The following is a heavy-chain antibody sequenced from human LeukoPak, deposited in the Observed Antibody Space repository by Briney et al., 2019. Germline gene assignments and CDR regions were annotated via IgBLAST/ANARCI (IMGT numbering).Heavy chain of an antibody. CDR2: ISPSGGST. CDR1: GYTFTSNY. V-gene: IGHV1-46*01. J-gene: IGHJ5*02. CDR3: ARDNSVRDEAWWFNP. Sequence: ASVKVSCKAFGYTFTSNYMHWVRHAPGQGPEWMGVISPSGGSTTYAQKFQGRVTLTRDMSTSTDYLELGSLRSEDTAVYYCARDNSVRDEAWWFNPWGQGTLVTVSS. D-gene: IGHD5-24*01.